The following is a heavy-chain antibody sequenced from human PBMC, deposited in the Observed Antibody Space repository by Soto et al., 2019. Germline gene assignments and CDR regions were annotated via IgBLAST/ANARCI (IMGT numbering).Heavy chain of an antibody. CDR2: IIPIFGTA. CDR3: ARGSKGRDGYNYDYYYGMDV. Sequence: GAPVKACCKDSGGTLSSYAISWARQDNGKGIEWMGGIIPIFGTANYAQKFQGRVTITADESTSTAYMELSSLRSEDTAVYYCARGSKGRDGYNYDYYYGMDVWGQGTTVTVSS. CDR1: GGTLSSYA. J-gene: IGHJ6*02. V-gene: IGHV1-69*13. D-gene: IGHD5-12*01.